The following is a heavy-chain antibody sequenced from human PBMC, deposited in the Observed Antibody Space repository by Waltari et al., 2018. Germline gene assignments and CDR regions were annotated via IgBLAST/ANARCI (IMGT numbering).Heavy chain of an antibody. V-gene: IGHV1-69*13. D-gene: IGHD3-10*01. Sequence: QVQLVQSGAEVKKPGSSAKVSCKASGGTFSSYAISWVRQAPGQGLEWMGGIIPIFGTANYAQKFQGRVTITADESTSTAYLELSSLRSEDTAVYYCARSTNGGGAFDIWGQGTMVTVSS. CDR3: ARSTNGGGAFDI. CDR2: IIPIFGTA. CDR1: GGTFSSYA. J-gene: IGHJ3*02.